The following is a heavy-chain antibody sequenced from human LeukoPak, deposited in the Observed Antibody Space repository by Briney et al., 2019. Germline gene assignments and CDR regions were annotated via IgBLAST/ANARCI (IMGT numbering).Heavy chain of an antibody. D-gene: IGHD3/OR15-3a*01. CDR2: IYYSGNT. CDR1: GVSINSFY. CDR3: ARQTGSGLFILP. J-gene: IGHJ4*02. V-gene: IGHV4-59*04. Sequence: SETLSLTCTVSGVSINSFYWSWIRQPPGKGLEWIGYIYYSGNTYYNASLKSQVSISIDTSKNQFSLRLTSVTAADTAVYYCARQTGSGLFILPGGQGTLVTVSS.